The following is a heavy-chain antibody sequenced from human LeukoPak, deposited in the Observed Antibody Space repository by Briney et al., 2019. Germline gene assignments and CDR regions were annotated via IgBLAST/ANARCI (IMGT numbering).Heavy chain of an antibody. D-gene: IGHD6-19*01. CDR1: GFTFSDYY. CDR3: ARGWVAGTWYY. V-gene: IGHV3-11*01. Sequence: GRSLRLSCAASGFTFSDYYMSWIRQAPGKGLEWVSYISSSGSTIYYADSVKGRLTISRDNAKNSLYLQMNSLRAEDTAVYYCARGWVAGTWYYWGQGTLVTVSS. J-gene: IGHJ4*02. CDR2: ISSSGSTI.